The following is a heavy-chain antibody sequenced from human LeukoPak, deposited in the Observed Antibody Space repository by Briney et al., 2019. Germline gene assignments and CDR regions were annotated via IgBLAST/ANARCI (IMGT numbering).Heavy chain of an antibody. J-gene: IGHJ4*02. D-gene: IGHD6-19*01. Sequence: PGGSLRLSCAASGFTFSSYSMNWVRQAPGKGLEWVSSISSSSSYIYYADSVKGRFTISRDNAKNSLYLQMNSLRAEDTAVYYCAKDMGSGWYRTNFDYWGQGTLVTVSS. V-gene: IGHV3-21*01. CDR2: ISSSSSYI. CDR3: AKDMGSGWYRTNFDY. CDR1: GFTFSSYS.